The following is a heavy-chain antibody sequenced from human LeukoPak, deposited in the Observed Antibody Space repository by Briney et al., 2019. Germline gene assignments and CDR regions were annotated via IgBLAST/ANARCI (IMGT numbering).Heavy chain of an antibody. Sequence: SETLSLTCSVSGGSISNYYWSWLRQPAGKGLEWIGRLYPSGTTNYSPSLKSRVTMSVDMSRNQFSLNLRSATAADTAVYFCARSSSGYVGWLDPWGQGILVIVSS. CDR2: LYPSGTT. J-gene: IGHJ5*01. CDR3: ARSSSGYVGWLDP. CDR1: GGSISNYY. V-gene: IGHV4-4*07. D-gene: IGHD6-25*01.